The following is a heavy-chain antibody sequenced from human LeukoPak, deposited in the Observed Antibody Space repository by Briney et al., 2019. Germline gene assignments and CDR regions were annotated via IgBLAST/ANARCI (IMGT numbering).Heavy chain of an antibody. Sequence: GGSLRLSCAASGFTFSSYGMHWVRQAPGKGLEWVALIRYDGSNKYYADSVKGRFTISRDNSKNTLYLQMNSLRAEDTAVYYCAKGGGSSPYYFDYWGQGTLVTVSS. D-gene: IGHD2-15*01. J-gene: IGHJ4*02. CDR1: GFTFSSYG. CDR2: IRYDGSNK. CDR3: AKGGGSSPYYFDY. V-gene: IGHV3-30*02.